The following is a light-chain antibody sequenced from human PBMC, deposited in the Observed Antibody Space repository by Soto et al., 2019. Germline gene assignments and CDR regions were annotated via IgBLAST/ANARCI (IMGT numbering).Light chain of an antibody. Sequence: DIQMTQSPSSLSASVGDRVTITCHASQDISNYLHWYQQKPGKAPKLLIYDASNLETGVPSRFSGSGSGTDFTFTISSLQPEDIATYYCQQYDNLPLTVGGGTKVEIK. J-gene: IGKJ4*01. CDR2: DAS. CDR1: QDISNY. V-gene: IGKV1-33*01. CDR3: QQYDNLPLT.